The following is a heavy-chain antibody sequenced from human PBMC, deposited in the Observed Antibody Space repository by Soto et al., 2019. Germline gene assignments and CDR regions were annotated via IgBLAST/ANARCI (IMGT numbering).Heavy chain of an antibody. V-gene: IGHV1-18*01. J-gene: IGHJ6*03. CDR2: ISAYNGNT. D-gene: IGHD4-17*01. Sequence: QGLEWMGWISAYNGNTNYAQKLQGRVTMTTDTSTSTAYMELRSLRSDDTAVYYCARDLRGYGDYYYYYYMDVWGKGTTVTVYS. CDR3: ARDLRGYGDYYYYYYMDV.